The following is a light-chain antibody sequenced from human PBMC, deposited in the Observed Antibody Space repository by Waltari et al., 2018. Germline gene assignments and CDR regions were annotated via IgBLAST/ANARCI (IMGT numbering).Light chain of an antibody. CDR2: KAS. CDR1: QNIYSW. J-gene: IGKJ2*03. CDR3: LQYNSTPYS. V-gene: IGKV1D-16*01. Sequence: DIQMTQSPSSLSASVGDTVTITCRASQNIYSWLDWYQQKPGKAPKPLIFKASSLKSGVPSRFSGSVSGTEFTLTISSLQPEYFATYFCLQYNSTPYSFGQGTKVEIK.